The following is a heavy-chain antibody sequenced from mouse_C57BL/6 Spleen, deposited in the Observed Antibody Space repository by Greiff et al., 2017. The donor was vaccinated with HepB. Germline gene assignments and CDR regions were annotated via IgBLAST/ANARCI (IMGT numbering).Heavy chain of an antibody. CDR3: ARMGLRHAMGC. CDR2: ILPGSGST. Sequence: VQLQQSGAELLKPVASAKPPCKAPGYTFTGYWTEWVKQRPGHGLEWIGEILPGSGSTNYNEKFKGKATFNADTSSNTAYMQLSSLTTEDSAIYYCARMGLRHAMGCWGQGASVAISS. CDR1: GYTFTGYW. V-gene: IGHV1-9*01. J-gene: IGHJ4*01. D-gene: IGHD2-4*01.